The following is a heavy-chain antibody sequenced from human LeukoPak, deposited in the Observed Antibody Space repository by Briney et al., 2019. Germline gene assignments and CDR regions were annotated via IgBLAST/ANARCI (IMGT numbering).Heavy chain of an antibody. V-gene: IGHV3-9*01. J-gene: IGHJ4*02. CDR2: ISWNSGSI. CDR3: AKDLIAVAGTSAGTFDY. Sequence: PGGSLRLSCAASGFTFDDYAMHWVRQAPGKGLEWVSGISWNSGSIGYADSVKGRFTISRDNAKNSLYLQMNSLRAEDTALYYCAKDLIAVAGTSAGTFDYWGQGALVTVSS. CDR1: GFTFDDYA. D-gene: IGHD6-19*01.